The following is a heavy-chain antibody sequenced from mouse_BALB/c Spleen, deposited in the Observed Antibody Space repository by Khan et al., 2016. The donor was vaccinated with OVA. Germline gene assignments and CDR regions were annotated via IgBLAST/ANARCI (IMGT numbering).Heavy chain of an antibody. CDR3: TRLAYYYDSEGFAY. Sequence: EVMLVESGGDLVKPGGSLKLSCAASGFTFSSYGMSWVRQAPDKRLEWVATVSTGGSYTYYPDSVKGRFTISRDHAKNTLYLQMSGLRSEDTAMFYCTRLAYYYDSEGFAYWGQGTLVTVSA. J-gene: IGHJ3*01. CDR2: VSTGGSYT. V-gene: IGHV5-6*01. CDR1: GFTFSSYG. D-gene: IGHD1-1*01.